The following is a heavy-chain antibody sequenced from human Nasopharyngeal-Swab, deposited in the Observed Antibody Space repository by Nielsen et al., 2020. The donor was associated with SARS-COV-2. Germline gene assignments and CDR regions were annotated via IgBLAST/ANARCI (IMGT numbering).Heavy chain of an antibody. CDR2: ISPNSGGT. D-gene: IGHD2-8*01. J-gene: IGHJ4*02. V-gene: IGHV1-2*06. CDR3: ASPYCTNGFCYSRAGFDS. CDR1: GYTFTGYF. Sequence: ASVKVSCKASGYTFTGYFLHWVRQAPGQGLEWMGRISPNSGGTNYAQKFQGRVTMTSDPSISTAYMELSRLRSDDTAVYYCASPYCTNGFCYSRAGFDSWGQGSLVTVSS.